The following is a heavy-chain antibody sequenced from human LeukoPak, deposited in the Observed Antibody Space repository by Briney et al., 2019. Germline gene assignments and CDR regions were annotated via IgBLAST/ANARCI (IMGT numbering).Heavy chain of an antibody. CDR3: ARQQRGLFDY. J-gene: IGHJ4*02. V-gene: IGHV4-39*01. CDR2: IYYSGST. D-gene: IGHD6-25*01. Sequence: SETLSLTCTVSGGSISSYYWGWIRQPPGKGLEWIGSIYYSGSTYYNPSLKSRVTISVDTSKNQFSLKLSSVTAADTAVYYCARQQRGLFDYWGQGTLVTVSS. CDR1: GGSISSYY.